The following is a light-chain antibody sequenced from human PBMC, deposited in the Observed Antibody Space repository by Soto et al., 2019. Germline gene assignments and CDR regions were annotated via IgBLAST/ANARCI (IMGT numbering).Light chain of an antibody. V-gene: IGLV1-40*01. J-gene: IGLJ1*01. Sequence: QSVLTQPPSVSGAPGQRVTISCTGSDSSIGAGYDVHWYQQLPGTPPKVLIYGNSNRPSGVPDRFSASKSGTSASLAITGLQAEDEADYYCQSYDNSLSGSYVFGSGTKLTGL. CDR1: DSSIGAGYD. CDR2: GNS. CDR3: QSYDNSLSGSYV.